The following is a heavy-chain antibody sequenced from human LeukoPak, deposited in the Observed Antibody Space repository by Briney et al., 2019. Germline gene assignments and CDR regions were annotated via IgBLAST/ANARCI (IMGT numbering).Heavy chain of an antibody. CDR1: GFTFDDHA. D-gene: IGHD3-16*01. V-gene: IGHV3-9*03. CDR3: AKGGGGRLIYYYYMDV. Sequence: PGGSLRLSCAASGFTFDDHAMHWVRQAPGKGLEWVSGITWNSDNIEYADSVKGRFTISRDNAKNSLYLQMNSLRAEDMALYYCAKGGGGRLIYYYYMDVWGKGTTVTVSS. CDR2: ITWNSDNI. J-gene: IGHJ6*03.